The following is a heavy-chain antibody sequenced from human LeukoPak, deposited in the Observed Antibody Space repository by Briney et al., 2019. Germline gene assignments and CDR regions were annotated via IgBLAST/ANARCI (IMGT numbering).Heavy chain of an antibody. CDR1: EYTATMYF. J-gene: IGHJ4*02. D-gene: IGHD1-26*01. CDR2: INPSGDTT. V-gene: IGHV1-46*01. CDR3: ASRLQTGSPWYFDY. Sequence: ASVKVSCEASEYTATMYFVHWVRQAPGQGLEWIGIINPSGDTTSYAQKFRGRVTLTRDTSTRTLYMELASLTSEDTAVYYCASRLQTGSPWYFDYWGPGTLVTVSS.